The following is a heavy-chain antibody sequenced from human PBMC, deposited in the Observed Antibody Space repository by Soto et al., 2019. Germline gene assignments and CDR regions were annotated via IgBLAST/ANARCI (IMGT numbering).Heavy chain of an antibody. CDR3: VRDYLLTGFDT. V-gene: IGHV4-59*01. Sequence: SETLSLTCMVSNGSISTYYWTWVRQPPGKGLEWIGYVYYSGSTNYNPSLKSRVAMSVDTSKNQFSLELKSVTAADTATYYCVRDYLLTGFDTWGQGTLVTVSS. D-gene: IGHD3-9*01. CDR1: NGSISTYY. CDR2: VYYSGST. J-gene: IGHJ5*02.